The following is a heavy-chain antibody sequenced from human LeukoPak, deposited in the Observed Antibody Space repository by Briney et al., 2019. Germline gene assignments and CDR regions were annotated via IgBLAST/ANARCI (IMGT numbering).Heavy chain of an antibody. CDR2: INPNSGGT. J-gene: IGHJ4*02. D-gene: IGHD5-18*01. V-gene: IGHV1-2*02. CDR3: ARLRDTAMVILGFDY. Sequence: ASVKVSCKASGYTFTGYYMHWVRQAPGQGLEWMGWINPNSGGTNYAQKFQGRVTMTRDTSISTAYMELSRLRSDDTAVYYCARLRDTAMVILGFDYWGQGTLVTVSS. CDR1: GYTFTGYY.